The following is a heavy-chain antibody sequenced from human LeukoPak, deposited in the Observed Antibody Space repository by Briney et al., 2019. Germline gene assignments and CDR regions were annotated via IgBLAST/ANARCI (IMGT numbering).Heavy chain of an antibody. Sequence: SETLSLTCTVSGGSISSGRYYWSWIRQPAGKGLEWVGRIETSGTTKYNPSLNSRATISVDTSKNQFSLKLNSVTAADTAVYYCARGLYVLRFLEWPFDAFDIWGQGTMVTVSS. CDR2: IETSGTT. CDR1: GGSISSGRYY. J-gene: IGHJ3*02. D-gene: IGHD3-3*01. CDR3: ARGLYVLRFLEWPFDAFDI. V-gene: IGHV4-61*02.